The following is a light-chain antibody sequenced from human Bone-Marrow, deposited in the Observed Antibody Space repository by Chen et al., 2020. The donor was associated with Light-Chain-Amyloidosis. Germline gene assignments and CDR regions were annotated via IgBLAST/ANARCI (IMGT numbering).Light chain of an antibody. CDR2: KAS. V-gene: IGKV1-5*03. J-gene: IGKJ1*01. CDR1: QSISTW. Sequence: DFQMTQSPSTLSASVGDRVTITCRASQSISTWLAWYHQKPGKAPKLLISKASTLETGVPSRFSGGGSGTKFTLTISSLQPDDLATYYSQQYDTYTRTFGPGTKVEI. CDR3: QQYDTYTRT.